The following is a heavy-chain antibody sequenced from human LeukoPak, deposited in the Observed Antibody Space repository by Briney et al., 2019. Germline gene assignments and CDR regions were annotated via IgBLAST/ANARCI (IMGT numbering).Heavy chain of an antibody. D-gene: IGHD3-3*01. CDR1: GFTFSSYS. J-gene: IGHJ4*02. V-gene: IGHV3-48*01. CDR2: IRSSSSTI. CDR3: ARSSDFWSGPIDY. Sequence: GALRRSCAASGFTFSSYSMNWVRQAPGKGLEWVAYIRSSSSTIYYADSVQGRFTISRDNARNSLYLQMNSLRAEDTAVYYCARSSDFWSGPIDYWGQGTLVTVSS.